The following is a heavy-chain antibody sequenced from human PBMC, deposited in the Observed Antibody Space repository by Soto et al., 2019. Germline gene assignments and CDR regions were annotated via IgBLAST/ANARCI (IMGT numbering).Heavy chain of an antibody. Sequence: SVKVSCKASGGTFSSYAISWVRQAPGQGLEWMGGIIPIFGTANYAQKKQGRVTINADESTSTTYKEMSRQKTEDTALYYCARVLFGGSGPLVWGQGTLVTVSS. CDR3: ARVLFGGSGPLV. CDR2: IIPIFGTA. V-gene: IGHV1-69*13. J-gene: IGHJ4*02. D-gene: IGHD3-10*01. CDR1: GGTFSSYA.